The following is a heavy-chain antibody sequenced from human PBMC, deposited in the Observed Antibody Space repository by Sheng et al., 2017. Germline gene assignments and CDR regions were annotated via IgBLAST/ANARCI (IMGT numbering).Heavy chain of an antibody. V-gene: IGHV3-53*04. CDR1: GFTVSSNY. D-gene: IGHD3-3*01. CDR3: ARGGYDFWSGYPVAFDI. CDR2: IYSGGST. J-gene: IGHJ3*02. Sequence: EVQLVESGGGLVQPGGSLRLSCAASGFTVSSNYMSWVRQAPGKGLEWVSVIYSGGSTYYADSVKGRFTISRHNSKNTLYLQMNSLRAEDTAVYYCARGGYDFWSGYPVAFDIWGQGTMVTVSS.